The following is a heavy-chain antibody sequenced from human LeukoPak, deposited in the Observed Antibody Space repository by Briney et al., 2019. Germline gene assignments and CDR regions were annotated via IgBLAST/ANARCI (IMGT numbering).Heavy chain of an antibody. CDR1: GASISSRAW. CDR3: ASRRVLTGEPY. D-gene: IGHD7-27*01. V-gene: IGHV4-4*02. J-gene: IGHJ4*02. CDR2: IYHSGST. Sequence: SGTLSLTCAVSGASISSRAWWTWVRQPPRKGLEYVGEIYHSGSTIYNPSLSGRVTISVDKSNNQFSLKLTSVTAADTAVCYCASRRVLTGEPYWGQGSLVTVSS.